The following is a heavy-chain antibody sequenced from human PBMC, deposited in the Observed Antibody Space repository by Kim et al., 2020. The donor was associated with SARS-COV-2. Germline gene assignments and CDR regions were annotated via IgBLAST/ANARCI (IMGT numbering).Heavy chain of an antibody. V-gene: IGHV3-21*01. D-gene: IGHD1-26*01. Sequence: GGSLRLSCAASGFTFSSYSMNWVRQAPGKGLEWVSSISSSSSYIYYADSVKGRFTISRDNAKNSLYLQMNSLRAEDTAVYYCARGVEWELLGGTVDYWGQGTLVTVSS. CDR2: ISSSSSYI. CDR3: ARGVEWELLGGTVDY. J-gene: IGHJ4*02. CDR1: GFTFSSYS.